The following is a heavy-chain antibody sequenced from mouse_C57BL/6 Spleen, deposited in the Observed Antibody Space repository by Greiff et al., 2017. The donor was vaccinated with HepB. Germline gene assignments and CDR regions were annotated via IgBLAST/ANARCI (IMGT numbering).Heavy chain of an antibody. V-gene: IGHV3-6*01. D-gene: IGHD1-1*01. CDR3: ARGDGSSYDYAMDY. Sequence: DVQLVESGPGLVKPSQSLSLTCSVTGYSITSGYYWNWIRQFPGNKLEWMGYISYDGSNNYNPSLKNRISITRDTSKNQFFLKLNSVTTEDTATYYCARGDGSSYDYAMDYWGQGTSVTVSS. CDR2: ISYDGSN. J-gene: IGHJ4*01. CDR1: GYSITSGYY.